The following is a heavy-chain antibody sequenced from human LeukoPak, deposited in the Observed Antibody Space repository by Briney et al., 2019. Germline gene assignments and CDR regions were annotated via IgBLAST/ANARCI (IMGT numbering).Heavy chain of an antibody. V-gene: IGHV4-30-2*01. Sequence: SETLSLTCAVSGGSISSGGYSWSYIRQPPGKGLEWIGYIYHSGSTYYNPSLKSRVTISVDRSKNQFSLKLSSVTAADTAVYYCARYYGSGSYSFDYWGQGTLVTVSS. D-gene: IGHD3-10*01. J-gene: IGHJ4*02. CDR3: ARYYGSGSYSFDY. CDR2: IYHSGST. CDR1: GGSISSGGYS.